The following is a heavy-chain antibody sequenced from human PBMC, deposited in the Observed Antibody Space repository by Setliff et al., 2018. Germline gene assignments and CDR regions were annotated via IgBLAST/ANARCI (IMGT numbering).Heavy chain of an antibody. Sequence: GESLKISCKASGYTFTSYWIGWVRQMPGKGLEWMGIIYPADSDAMYSPSFQGKVTISVDKFINTAYLQWSSLKASDTAIYYCARSGNQVGGDYWGQGTPVTVSS. D-gene: IGHD1-26*01. CDR1: GYTFTSYW. CDR2: IYPADSDA. J-gene: IGHJ4*02. V-gene: IGHV5-51*01. CDR3: ARSGNQVGGDY.